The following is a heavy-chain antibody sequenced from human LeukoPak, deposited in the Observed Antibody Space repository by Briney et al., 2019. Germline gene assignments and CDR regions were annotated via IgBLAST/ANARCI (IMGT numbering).Heavy chain of an antibody. Sequence: GGSLSLFCGPSGFTFSSYRMNWVRQAPGKGLEWVSSISSSSSYIYYADSVKGRFTISRDNAKNSLYLQMNGLRAEDTAVYYCARDSAGYSYALEPNCFDPWGQGTLVTVSS. J-gene: IGHJ5*02. V-gene: IGHV3-21*01. D-gene: IGHD5-18*01. CDR2: ISSSSSYI. CDR1: GFTFSSYR. CDR3: ARDSAGYSYALEPNCFDP.